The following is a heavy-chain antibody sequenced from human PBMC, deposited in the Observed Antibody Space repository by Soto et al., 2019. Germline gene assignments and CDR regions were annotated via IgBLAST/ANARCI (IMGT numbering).Heavy chain of an antibody. Sequence: SETLSLTCAVSGDSISSGYYWCAILQPPRKGREGMVRIYHSASTYYNPSLNRRGTISVDTTKNQHSLKLISATAADTAVYYFERVATPVYYDSSGTFASWGKGTRVTVSS. CDR1: GDSISSGYY. V-gene: IGHV4-38-2*01. CDR3: ERVATPVYYDSSGTFAS. J-gene: IGHJ4*02. D-gene: IGHD3-22*01. CDR2: IYHSAST.